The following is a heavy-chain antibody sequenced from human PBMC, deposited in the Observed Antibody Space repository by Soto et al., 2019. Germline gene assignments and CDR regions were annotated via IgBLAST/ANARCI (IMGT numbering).Heavy chain of an antibody. V-gene: IGHV1-18*04. CDR2: ISAYNGNT. CDR1: GYTFTSYG. CDR3: ASHYGSGSYYTTQFDY. D-gene: IGHD3-10*01. Sequence: ASVKVSCKASGYTFTSYGISWVRQAPGQGLEWMGWISAYNGNTNYAQKLQGSVTMTTDTSTSTAYMELRSLRSDDTAVYYCASHYGSGSYYTTQFDYWGRGTLVTVSS. J-gene: IGHJ4*02.